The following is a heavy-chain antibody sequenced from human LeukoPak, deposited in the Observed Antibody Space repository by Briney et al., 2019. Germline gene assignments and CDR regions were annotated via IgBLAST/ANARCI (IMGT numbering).Heavy chain of an antibody. CDR3: ARGRGWYYDILTGYNSHFDY. CDR1: GYTLPRYD. V-gene: IGHV1-8*01. D-gene: IGHD3-9*01. J-gene: IGHJ4*02. Sequence: GASVHVSCKASGYTLPRYDINWVRQATGPGLEWMGWMNPNRGNTGYAQKFQGRVTMTRNTSISTAYMELSSLRSEDTAVYYCARGRGWYYDILTGYNSHFDYWGQGALVTVSS. CDR2: MNPNRGNT.